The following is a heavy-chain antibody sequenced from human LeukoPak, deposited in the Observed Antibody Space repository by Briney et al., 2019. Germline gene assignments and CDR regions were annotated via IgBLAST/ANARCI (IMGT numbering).Heavy chain of an antibody. CDR1: GFTFSSYA. CDR2: ISGSGDTT. V-gene: IGHV3-23*01. J-gene: IGHJ3*02. CDR3: ARGPYCSGGTCYVLGAFDM. D-gene: IGHD2-15*01. Sequence: GGSLRLSCAASGFTFSSYAMSWVRQAPGKGLECVSSISGSGDTTSYADSVKGRFTISRDNSKNTLYLQMNSLRAEDTAVYSCARGPYCSGGTCYVLGAFDMWGQGTMVTVSS.